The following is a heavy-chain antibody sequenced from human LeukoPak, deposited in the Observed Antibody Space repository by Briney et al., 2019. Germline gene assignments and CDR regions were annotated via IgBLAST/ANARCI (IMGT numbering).Heavy chain of an antibody. D-gene: IGHD3/OR15-3a*01. J-gene: IGHJ4*02. CDR3: AKDGKIGPLDY. CDR1: GFTFSTYG. CDR2: ISYDGSNK. V-gene: IGHV3-30*18. Sequence: GRSLRLSCEASGFTFSTYGMHWVRQAPGKGLEWVAVISYDGSNKYYADSVKGRFTISRDNSKNTLYLQMNSLRAEDTAVYHCAKDGKIGPLDYWGQGTLVTVSS.